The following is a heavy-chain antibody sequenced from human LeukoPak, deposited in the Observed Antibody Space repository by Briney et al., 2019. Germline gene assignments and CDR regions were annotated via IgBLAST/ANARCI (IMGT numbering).Heavy chain of an antibody. D-gene: IGHD3-22*01. J-gene: IGHJ4*02. CDR1: GFTFSSYG. V-gene: IGHV3-30*02. CDR3: AKVLNARYYDSSGMYFDY. CDR2: IWYDGSNK. Sequence: PGGSLRLSCAASGFTFSSYGMHWVRQAPGKGLEWVAVIWYDGSNKYYADSVKGRFTISRDNSKNTLYLQMNSLRAEDTAVYYCAKVLNARYYDSSGMYFDYWGQGTLVTVSS.